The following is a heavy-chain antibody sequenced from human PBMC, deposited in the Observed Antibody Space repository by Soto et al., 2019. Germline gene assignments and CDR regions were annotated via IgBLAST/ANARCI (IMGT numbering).Heavy chain of an antibody. CDR1: GYTFTSYG. Sequence: ASVKVSCKASGYTFTSYGISWVRQAPGQGLEWMGWISAYNGNTNYAQKLQGRVTMTTDTSTSTAYMELRSLRSDDTAVYYCARDLSSTSRSGFDYGGQGTLVTVSS. D-gene: IGHD2-2*01. CDR2: ISAYNGNT. CDR3: ARDLSSTSRSGFDY. J-gene: IGHJ4*02. V-gene: IGHV1-18*01.